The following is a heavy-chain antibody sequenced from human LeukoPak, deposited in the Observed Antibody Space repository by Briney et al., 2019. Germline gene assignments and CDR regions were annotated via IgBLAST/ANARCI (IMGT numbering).Heavy chain of an antibody. V-gene: IGHV3-74*01. CDR3: AREVYSSGWSSFDY. J-gene: IGHJ4*02. Sequence: GGSLRLSCAASGFTFSSYWMHWVRQATGKGLVWVSRINSDGSSTIHADSVKGRFTISRDNAKSTLYLQMNSLRAEDTAVYYCAREVYSSGWSSFDYWGQGTLVTVSS. D-gene: IGHD6-19*01. CDR1: GFTFSSYW. CDR2: INSDGSST.